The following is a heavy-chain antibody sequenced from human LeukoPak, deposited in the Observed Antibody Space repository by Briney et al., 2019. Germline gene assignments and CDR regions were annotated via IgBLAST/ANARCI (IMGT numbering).Heavy chain of an antibody. CDR1: GFSFSTYA. V-gene: IGHV3-30-3*01. Sequence: PGGSLRLSCAASGFSFSTYAIHWVRQAPGKGLEWVALISYDGSNKYYADSVKGRFTISRDDSKNTLYLQVTSLRADDTAVYYCARSRTPYNSAWSFDYWAREPWSPSPQ. D-gene: IGHD6-19*01. CDR3: ARSRTPYNSAWSFDY. J-gene: IGHJ4*02. CDR2: ISYDGSNK.